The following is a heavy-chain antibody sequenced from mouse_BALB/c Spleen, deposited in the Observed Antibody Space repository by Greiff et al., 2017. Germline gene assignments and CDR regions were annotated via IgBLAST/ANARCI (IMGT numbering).Heavy chain of an antibody. Sequence: EVKLMESGGGLVKPGGSLKLSCAASGFTFSDYYMYWVRQTPEKRLEWVATISDGGSYTYYPDSVKGRFTISRDNAKNNLYLQMSSLKSEDTAMYYCARTLITTGFAYWGQGTLVTVSA. J-gene: IGHJ3*01. CDR1: GFTFSDYY. CDR2: ISDGGSYT. V-gene: IGHV5-4*02. CDR3: ARTLITTGFAY. D-gene: IGHD2-4*01.